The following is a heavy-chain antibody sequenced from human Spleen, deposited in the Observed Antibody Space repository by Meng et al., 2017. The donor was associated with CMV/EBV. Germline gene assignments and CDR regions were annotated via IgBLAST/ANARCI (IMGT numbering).Heavy chain of an antibody. Sequence: GESLKISCAASGFTFHTFGMHWVRQAPGKGLEWVAFIRYDGTEEYYADAVKGRFTISRDNSKSTLFLQMNSLRPEDTAVYYCVKKGNPAATGYFDYWGQGTLVTVSS. V-gene: IGHV3-30*02. CDR3: VKKGNPAATGYFDY. CDR2: IRYDGTEE. J-gene: IGHJ4*02. CDR1: GFTFHTFG. D-gene: IGHD1-26*01.